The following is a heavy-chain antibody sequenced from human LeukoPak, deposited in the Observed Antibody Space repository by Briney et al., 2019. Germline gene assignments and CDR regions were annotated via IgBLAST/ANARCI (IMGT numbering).Heavy chain of an antibody. CDR2: IYYSGST. J-gene: IGHJ4*02. CDR1: GGSISSYY. Sequence: SETLSLTCTVSGGSISSYYWSWIRQPPGKGLEWIGYIYYSGSTNYNPSLKSRVTISVDTSKNQFSLKLSSVTAADTAVYYCARRLNGYSYVVFDYWGQGTLVTVSS. V-gene: IGHV4-59*08. D-gene: IGHD5-18*01. CDR3: ARRLNGYSYVVFDY.